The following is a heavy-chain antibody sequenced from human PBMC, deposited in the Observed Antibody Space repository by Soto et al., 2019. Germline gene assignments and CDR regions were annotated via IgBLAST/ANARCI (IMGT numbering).Heavy chain of an antibody. CDR3: ARDVRAWAGMDV. CDR1: GGSISSGDYY. V-gene: IGHV4-30-4*01. Sequence: SETLSLTCTVSGGSISSGDYYWSWIRQPPGKGLEWIGYIYYSGSTYYNPSLKSRVTISVDTSKNQFSLKLSSVTAADTAVYYCARDVRAWAGMDVRGQGTTVTVSS. J-gene: IGHJ6*02. CDR2: IYYSGST. D-gene: IGHD1-26*01.